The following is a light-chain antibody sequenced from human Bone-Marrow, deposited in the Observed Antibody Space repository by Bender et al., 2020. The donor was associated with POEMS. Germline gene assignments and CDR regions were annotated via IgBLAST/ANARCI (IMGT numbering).Light chain of an antibody. CDR1: SSDIGGYNY. Sequence: QSALTQPASVSGSPGQSITISCTGTSSDIGGYNYVSWYQQHPGKAPKLMILDVNNRPSGVSNRFSGSKSGNTASLTISGLQAEDEADYYCSSYTSSSSVLFGGGTKLTVL. CDR2: DVN. CDR3: SSYTSSSSVL. V-gene: IGLV2-14*03. J-gene: IGLJ3*02.